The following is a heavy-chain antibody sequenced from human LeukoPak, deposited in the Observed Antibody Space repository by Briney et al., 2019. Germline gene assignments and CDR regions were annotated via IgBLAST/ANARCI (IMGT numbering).Heavy chain of an antibody. V-gene: IGHV3-53*01. CDR3: ARAPTVLVGYCSSSSCQADY. Sequence: PGGSLRLSCAASGFTVSSNFMSWVRQAPGKGLEWVSVFYSGSSTYYADSVKGRFTISRDNAENSLYLQMNSLRVEDTAVYYCARAPTVLVGYCSSSSCQADYWGQGTLVTVSS. CDR2: FYSGSST. J-gene: IGHJ4*02. CDR1: GFTVSSNF. D-gene: IGHD2-2*01.